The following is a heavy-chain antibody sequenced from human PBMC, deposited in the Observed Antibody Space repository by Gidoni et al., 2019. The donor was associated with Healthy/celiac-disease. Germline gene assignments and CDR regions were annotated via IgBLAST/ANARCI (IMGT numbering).Heavy chain of an antibody. CDR2: INHSGST. CDR3: ARCCVRTWIQLWMARGMPKSNPPNRRGNNWFDP. D-gene: IGHD5-18*01. J-gene: IGHJ5*02. V-gene: IGHV4-34*01. Sequence: QVQLQQWGAGLLKPSETLSLTCAVYGGSFSGYYWSWIRQPPGTRLEWIGEINHSGSTNYNPSLKRRVTISVDTSKNQFSLKLSSVTAADTAVYYCARCCVRTWIQLWMARGMPKSNPPNRRGNNWFDPWGQGTLVTVSS. CDR1: GGSFSGYY.